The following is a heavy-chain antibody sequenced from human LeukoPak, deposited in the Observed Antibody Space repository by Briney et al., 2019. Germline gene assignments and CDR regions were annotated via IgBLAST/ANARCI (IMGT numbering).Heavy chain of an antibody. Sequence: GGSLRLSCAASGFTFSSYWMSWVRQAPGKGLEWVANIKQDGSEKYYVDSVKGRFTFYRDNAKNTLYLQMSSLRADDSAMYYCARATMGTLDYWGQGTLVTVSS. J-gene: IGHJ4*02. V-gene: IGHV3-7*01. CDR2: IKQDGSEK. D-gene: IGHD1/OR15-1a*01. CDR3: ARATMGTLDY. CDR1: GFTFSSYW.